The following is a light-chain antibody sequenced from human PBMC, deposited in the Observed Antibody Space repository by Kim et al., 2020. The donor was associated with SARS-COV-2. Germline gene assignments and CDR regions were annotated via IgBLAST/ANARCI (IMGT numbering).Light chain of an antibody. Sequence: SPGERATLSCRASQSVSSDYLAWYQQKPGQAPRLLIYGASRRATGIPDRFSGSGSGTDFTLTISRLEPEDFAVYYCQQCGGSPPYTFGQGTKLEI. J-gene: IGKJ2*01. CDR3: QQCGGSPPYT. CDR1: QSVSSDY. V-gene: IGKV3-20*01. CDR2: GAS.